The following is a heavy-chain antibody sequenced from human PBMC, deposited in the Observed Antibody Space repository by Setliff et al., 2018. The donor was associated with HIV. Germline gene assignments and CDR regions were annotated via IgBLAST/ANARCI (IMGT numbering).Heavy chain of an antibody. D-gene: IGHD3-3*01. Sequence: ASVKVSCKASGYTFSTYGISWVRQAPGQGLEWMGWITPYNNNTQYTQHLQGRVTMTTDTYTSTAYMDLRSLRSDDTAVYYCARLIKHYDFWSGYYGAYYYYMDVWGTGTTVTVSS. CDR3: ARLIKHYDFWSGYYGAYYYYMDV. J-gene: IGHJ6*03. CDR1: GYTFSTYG. V-gene: IGHV1-18*01. CDR2: ITPYNNNT.